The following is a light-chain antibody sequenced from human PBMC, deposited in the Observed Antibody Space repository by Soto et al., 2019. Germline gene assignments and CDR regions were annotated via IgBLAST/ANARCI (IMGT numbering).Light chain of an antibody. CDR1: QSVSSY. CDR2: DAS. Sequence: EIVLTHSPATLSLSPGERATLSCRASQSVSSYLAWYQQRPGQVPRLLIYDASNRATGIPARFSGSGSGTEFGRSTSSLEPEDFAVYHCQQRSNWLWTVGQGTKVDIK. V-gene: IGKV3-11*01. J-gene: IGKJ1*01. CDR3: QQRSNWLWT.